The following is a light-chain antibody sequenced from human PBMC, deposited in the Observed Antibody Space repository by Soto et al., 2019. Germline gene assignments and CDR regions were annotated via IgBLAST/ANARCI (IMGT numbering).Light chain of an antibody. CDR2: DAS. J-gene: IGKJ2*01. CDR1: QSVGNN. Sequence: EMVLTQSPATLSLSPGVRATLSCRASQSVGNNLAWYQQKPGQAPRLLIYDASNRATGIPARFSGSGAGTDFTLTINSLESEDFAVYYCQQRSDWPPTFGQGTKLEI. V-gene: IGKV3-11*01. CDR3: QQRSDWPPT.